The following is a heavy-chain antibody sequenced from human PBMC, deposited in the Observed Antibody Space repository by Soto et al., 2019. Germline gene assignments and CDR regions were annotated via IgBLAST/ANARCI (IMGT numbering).Heavy chain of an antibody. V-gene: IGHV5-51*01. Sequence: GESLKISCKGSGYSFTSYWIGWVRQMPGKGLEWMGIIYPGDSDTRYSPSFQGQVTISADKSISTAYLQWSSLKASDTAMYYCASATSRSLYYYGMDVWGQGTTVTVSS. CDR2: IYPGDSDT. J-gene: IGHJ6*02. D-gene: IGHD6-6*01. CDR1: GYSFTSYW. CDR3: ASATSRSLYYYGMDV.